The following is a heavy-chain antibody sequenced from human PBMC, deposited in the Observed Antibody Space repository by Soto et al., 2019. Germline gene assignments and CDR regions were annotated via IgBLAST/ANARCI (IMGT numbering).Heavy chain of an antibody. CDR3: AREKIDSSGYYFDY. CDR1: GGSINSGNSY. J-gene: IGHJ4*02. D-gene: IGHD3-22*01. Sequence: QVQLQEAGPGLVKPSQTLSLTCTVSGGSINSGNSYWSWIRQPPGTGLEWIGFIYYRGSTYYNPTLQRRVAMSIGTSKYQFSSKLSSVTAADTAVYYCAREKIDSSGYYFDYWGQGTLATVDS. V-gene: IGHV4-30-4*01. CDR2: IYYRGST.